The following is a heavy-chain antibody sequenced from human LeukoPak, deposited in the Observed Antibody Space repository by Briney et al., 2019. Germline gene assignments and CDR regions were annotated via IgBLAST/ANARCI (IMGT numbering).Heavy chain of an antibody. J-gene: IGHJ6*03. CDR1: GGSISSYY. D-gene: IGHD3-16*01. CDR2: IYTSGST. CDR3: ARHGGVRGLTYYYYMDV. V-gene: IGHV4-4*07. Sequence: SETLSLTCTVSGGSISSYYWSWLRQPAGKGLEWIGRIYTSGSTNYNPSLKSRVTMSVDTSKNQFSLKLSSVTAADTAVYYCARHGGVRGLTYYYYMDVWGKGTTVTISS.